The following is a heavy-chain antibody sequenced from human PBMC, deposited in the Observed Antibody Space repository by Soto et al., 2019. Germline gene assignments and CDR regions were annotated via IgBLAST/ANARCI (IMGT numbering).Heavy chain of an antibody. Sequence: SETLSLTCTVSGGSISSSSYYWGWIRQPPGKGLEWIGSIYYSGSTYYNPSLKSRVTISVDTSKNQFSLKLSSVTAADTAVYYCARQAATVNPWFDPWGQGTLVTVSS. CDR2: IYYSGST. J-gene: IGHJ5*02. D-gene: IGHD6-25*01. CDR1: GGSISSSSYY. V-gene: IGHV4-39*01. CDR3: ARQAATVNPWFDP.